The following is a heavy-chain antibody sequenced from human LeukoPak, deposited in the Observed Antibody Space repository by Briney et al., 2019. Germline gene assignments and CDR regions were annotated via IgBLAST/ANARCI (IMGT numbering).Heavy chain of an antibody. CDR2: ISGSGGNK. V-gene: IGHV3-23*01. J-gene: IGHJ4*02. D-gene: IGHD3-10*01. CDR1: GFTFSSYA. CDR3: AKYSYYGSGSYYNDFDY. Sequence: GGSLRLSCAASGFTFSSYAMSWVRQAPGKGLEWVSAISGSGGNKYYTDSVKGRFTISRDNSKDTLYLQMNSLRAEDTAVYYCAKYSYYGSGSYYNDFDYWGQGTLVTVSS.